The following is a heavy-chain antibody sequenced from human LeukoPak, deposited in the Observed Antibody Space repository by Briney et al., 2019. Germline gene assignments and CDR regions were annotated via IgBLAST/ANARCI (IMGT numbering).Heavy chain of an antibody. CDR3: VVDGSYYFDY. J-gene: IGHJ4*02. V-gene: IGHV1-2*02. D-gene: IGHD1-26*01. CDR1: GYTFTGYY. Sequence: ASVKVSCKASGYTFTGYYMHWVRQAPGQGLEWMGWINPSSGGTNYAQKFQGGVTMTRDTSISTAYMELSRLRSDDTAVYYCVVDGSYYFDYWGQGTLVTVSS. CDR2: INPSSGGT.